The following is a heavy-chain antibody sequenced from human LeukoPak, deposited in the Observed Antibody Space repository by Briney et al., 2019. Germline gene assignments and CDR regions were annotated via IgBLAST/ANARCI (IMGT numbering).Heavy chain of an antibody. D-gene: IGHD3-3*01. CDR3: AREAFEVVMSFDP. J-gene: IGHJ5*02. CDR2: INSDGSST. CDR1: GFTFSSHW. V-gene: IGHV3-74*01. Sequence: PGGSLRLSCAASGFTFSSHWMHWVRQAPGKGLVWVSRINSDGSSTSYADSVKGRFTISRDNAKNTLYLQMNSLRAEDTAVYYCAREAFEVVMSFDPWGQGTLVTVSS.